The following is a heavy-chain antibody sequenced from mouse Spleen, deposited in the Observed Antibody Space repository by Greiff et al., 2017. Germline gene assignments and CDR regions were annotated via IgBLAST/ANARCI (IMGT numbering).Heavy chain of an antibody. D-gene: IGHD4-1*01. J-gene: IGHJ4*01. CDR2: SRNKANDYTT. CDR3: ARDILGYYAMDY. V-gene: IGHV7-1*01. Sequence: DVKLVESGGGLVQSGRSLRLSCATSGFTFSDFYMEWVRQAPGKGLEWIAASRNKANDYTTEYSASVKGRFIVSRDTSQSILYLQMNALRAEDTAIYYCARDILGYYAMDYWGQGTSVTVSS. CDR1: GFTFSDFY.